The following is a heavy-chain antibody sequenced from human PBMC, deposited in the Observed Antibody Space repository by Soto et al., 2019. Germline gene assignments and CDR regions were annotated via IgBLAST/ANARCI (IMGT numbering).Heavy chain of an antibody. CDR3: ARDLRVYDSSGYFPRRYYYYGMDV. J-gene: IGHJ6*02. Sequence: GASVKVSCKASGHTFTSYYMHWVRQAPGQGLEWMGIINPSGGSTSYAQKFQGRVTMTRDTSTSTVYMELSSLRSEDTAVYYCARDLRVYDSSGYFPRRYYYYGMDVWGQGTTVTVSS. V-gene: IGHV1-46*01. CDR2: INPSGGST. D-gene: IGHD3-22*01. CDR1: GHTFTSYY.